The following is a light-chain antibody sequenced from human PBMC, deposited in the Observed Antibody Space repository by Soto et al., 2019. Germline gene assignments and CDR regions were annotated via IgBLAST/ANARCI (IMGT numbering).Light chain of an antibody. CDR1: QDIKNY. J-gene: IGKJ4*01. Sequence: TRSPSSLSASLGDRVTITCKASQDIKNYLNWYQQKSGKAPKLLIYDASDLESGVPSRFSGSGSGTEFTLTISSLQPDDFATYYCQQYNSYSPLTVGGGTQVEIK. CDR3: QQYNSYSPLT. V-gene: IGKV1-5*01. CDR2: DAS.